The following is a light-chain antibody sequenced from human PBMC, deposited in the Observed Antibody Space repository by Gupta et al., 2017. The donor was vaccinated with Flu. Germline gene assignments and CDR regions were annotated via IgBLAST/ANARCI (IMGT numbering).Light chain of an antibody. V-gene: IGLV1-44*01. CDR2: TNN. CDR3: AAWDDSLGGWV. CDR1: SSDVGSNS. Sequence: QSLLTQPPSVSGTPGQSVTISCSGSSSDVGSNSVNWYQQFPGAAPRLLIYTNNQRPSGVPDRFSGSKSGTSASLAISGLQSKDEAAYYCAAWDDSLGGWVLGGGTKLTVL. J-gene: IGLJ3*02.